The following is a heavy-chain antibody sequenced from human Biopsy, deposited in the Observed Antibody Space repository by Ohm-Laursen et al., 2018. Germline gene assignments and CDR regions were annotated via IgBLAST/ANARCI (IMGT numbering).Heavy chain of an antibody. Sequence: SLRLSCAASEFTFSGYSMSWVRQAPGQGLEWVSIIYLDGNTYYTDSVKGRFTISRDNSKNALYLQMNSLRPADTAKYYCVRGRAYWGQGTLVTVSS. CDR2: IYLDGNT. V-gene: IGHV3-53*01. CDR3: VRGRAY. J-gene: IGHJ4*02. CDR1: EFTFSGYS.